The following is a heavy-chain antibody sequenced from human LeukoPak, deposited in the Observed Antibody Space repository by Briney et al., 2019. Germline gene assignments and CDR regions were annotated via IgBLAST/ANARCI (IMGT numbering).Heavy chain of an antibody. J-gene: IGHJ4*02. V-gene: IGHV1-69*13. CDR2: IIPIFGTA. CDR1: GGTFSSYA. D-gene: IGHD4-23*01. Sequence: SVKVSCKASGGTFSSYAISWVRQAPGQGLEWMGGIIPIFGTANYAQKFQGRVTITADESTSTAYMELSSLRSEDTAVYYCARDRDNYGGNGRYFDYWGQGTLVTVSS. CDR3: ARDRDNYGGNGRYFDY.